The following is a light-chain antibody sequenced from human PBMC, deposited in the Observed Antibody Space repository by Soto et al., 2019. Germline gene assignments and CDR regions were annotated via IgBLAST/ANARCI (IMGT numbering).Light chain of an antibody. Sequence: EIVLTQSPATLSLSPGERATLSCRASQSVSSYLAWYQHTPGQAPRLLIYDASNRATGIPARFSGSGSGTDFTLTISSLEPEDFAVYSCQQRTSWPLTFGGGTKVEIK. CDR1: QSVSSY. V-gene: IGKV3-11*01. CDR2: DAS. CDR3: QQRTSWPLT. J-gene: IGKJ4*01.